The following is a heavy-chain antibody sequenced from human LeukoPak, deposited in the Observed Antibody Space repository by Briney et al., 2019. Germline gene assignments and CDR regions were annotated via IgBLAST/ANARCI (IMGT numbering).Heavy chain of an antibody. CDR1: GGTFSSYA. V-gene: IGHV1-24*01. CDR3: ATVSATYYYDSSGYFGLDY. CDR2: FDPEDGAT. Sequence: ASVKVSCKASGGTFSSYAISWVRQAPGKGLEWMGGFDPEDGATIYAQKFQGRVTMTEDTSTDTAYMELSSLRSEDTAVYYCATVSATYYYDSSGYFGLDYWGQGTLVTVSS. D-gene: IGHD3-22*01. J-gene: IGHJ4*02.